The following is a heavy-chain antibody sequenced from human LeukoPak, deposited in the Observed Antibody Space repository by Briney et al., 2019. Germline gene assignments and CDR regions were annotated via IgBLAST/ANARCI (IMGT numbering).Heavy chain of an antibody. CDR3: AKRDRPCSGDCSAPYYFDY. D-gene: IGHD2-21*02. CDR2: ISSSGANT. CDR1: GFTFSSYA. Sequence: GGSLRLSCAASGFTFSSYAMSWVRQAPGKGLEWVSSISSSGANTYYADSVKGRFTISRDNSKNTLYLQMSSLRVEDTAVYYCAKRDRPCSGDCSAPYYFDYWGQGTPVTVSS. J-gene: IGHJ4*02. V-gene: IGHV3-23*01.